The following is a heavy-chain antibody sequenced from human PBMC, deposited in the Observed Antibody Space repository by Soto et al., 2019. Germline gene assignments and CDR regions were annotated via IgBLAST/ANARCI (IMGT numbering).Heavy chain of an antibody. Sequence: QVQLQQWGAGLLKPSETLSLTCAVYGGSFSGYYWSWIRQPPGKGLEWIGEINHSGSTNYNPSLKSRVTISVDTSKNQFSLKLSSVTAADTAVYYCARGRYSSSLRTRFDYWGQGTLVTVSS. V-gene: IGHV4-34*01. D-gene: IGHD6-6*01. CDR2: INHSGST. CDR3: ARGRYSSSLRTRFDY. CDR1: GGSFSGYY. J-gene: IGHJ4*02.